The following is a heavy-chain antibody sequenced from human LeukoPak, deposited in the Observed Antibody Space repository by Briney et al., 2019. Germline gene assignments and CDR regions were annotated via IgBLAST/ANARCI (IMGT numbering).Heavy chain of an antibody. CDR3: ARREDRGKFDY. J-gene: IGHJ4*02. D-gene: IGHD3-10*01. Sequence: PSETLSLTCAVSGGSISSSSFKCVWIRQSPGTALEWIGTIYYSGSTYYNPSLKSRITLSVDTSKNQFSLKLSSVTAADTAMYYCARREDRGKFDYWGQGALVTVSS. CDR2: IYYSGST. V-gene: IGHV4-39*07. CDR1: GGSISSSSFK.